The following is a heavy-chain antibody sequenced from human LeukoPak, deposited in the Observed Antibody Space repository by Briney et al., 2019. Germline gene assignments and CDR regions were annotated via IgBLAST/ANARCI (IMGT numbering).Heavy chain of an antibody. CDR1: GYTFTSYD. CDR3: ARGGRDHWFDP. CDR2: INPSGGST. V-gene: IGHV1-46*03. J-gene: IGHJ5*02. Sequence: ASVKVSCKASGYTFTSYDINWVRQATGQGLEWMGIINPSGGSTSYAQKFQGRVTMTRDTSTSTVYMELSSLRSEDTAVYYCARGGRDHWFDPWGQGTLVTVSS.